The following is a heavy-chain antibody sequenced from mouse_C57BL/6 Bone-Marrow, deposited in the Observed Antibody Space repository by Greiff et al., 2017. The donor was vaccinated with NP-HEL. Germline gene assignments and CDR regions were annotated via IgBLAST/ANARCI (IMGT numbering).Heavy chain of an antibody. CDR2: ISSGSSTI. CDR1: GFTFSDYG. J-gene: IGHJ4*01. D-gene: IGHD1-1*01. Sequence: EVQRVESGGGLVKPGGSLKLSCAASGFTFSDYGMHWVRQAPEKGLEWVAYISSGSSTIYYADTVKGRFTISRDTAKNTLFLQMTSLRSEETSMYYCEREHLITTVVANDAMDYWGQGTSVTVSS. V-gene: IGHV5-17*01. CDR3: EREHLITTVVANDAMDY.